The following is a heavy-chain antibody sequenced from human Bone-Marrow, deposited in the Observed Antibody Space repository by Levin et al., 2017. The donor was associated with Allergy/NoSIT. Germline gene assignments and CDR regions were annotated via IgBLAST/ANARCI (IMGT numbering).Heavy chain of an antibody. Sequence: GESLKISCAASGFTFMHYAMSWVRQAPGKGLEWVSFISGGGDWTDYTDSVKGRFTISRDNSKNTFYLQMSSLRAEDTAVYYCVKEAGLGHNWLDHWGQGALVTVSS. CDR3: VKEAGLGHNWLDH. D-gene: IGHD6-13*01. CDR1: GFTFMHYA. J-gene: IGHJ5*02. V-gene: IGHV3-23*01. CDR2: ISGGGDWT.